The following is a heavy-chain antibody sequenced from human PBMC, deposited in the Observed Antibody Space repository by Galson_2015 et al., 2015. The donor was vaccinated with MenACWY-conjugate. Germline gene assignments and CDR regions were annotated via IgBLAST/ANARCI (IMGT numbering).Heavy chain of an antibody. CDR3: ARDVGFYCVHNDCYSPY. Sequence: SLRLSCAASGFTFNNYWMSWVRQVPGKGPEWVANIKQDGSEKYYVDSVRGRFTISRDNAKSSLFLQMNSLRAEDTAVYYCARDVGFYCVHNDCYSPYWGQGALVAVSS. J-gene: IGHJ4*02. D-gene: IGHD2-21*01. CDR1: GFTFNNYW. CDR2: IKQDGSEK. V-gene: IGHV3-7*03.